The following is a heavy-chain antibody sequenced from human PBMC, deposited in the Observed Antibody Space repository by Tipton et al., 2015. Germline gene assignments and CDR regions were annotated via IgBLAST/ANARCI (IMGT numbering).Heavy chain of an antibody. J-gene: IGHJ3*02. D-gene: IGHD3-22*01. Sequence: VQLVQSGAEVKKAGESLKISCKGSGYSFATYWIGWVRQMPGKGLEWMGIFYPDDSDTRYSPSFQGRVTISADTYLSTAYLHWSSLKASDTAMYYCARHVSFYYDTHGSDALDIWAQGTMVTVSS. CDR2: FYPDDSDT. V-gene: IGHV5-51*01. CDR3: ARHVSFYYDTHGSDALDI. CDR1: GYSFATYW.